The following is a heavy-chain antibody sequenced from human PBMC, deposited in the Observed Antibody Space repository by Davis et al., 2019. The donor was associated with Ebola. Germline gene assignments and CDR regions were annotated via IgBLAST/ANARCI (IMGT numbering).Heavy chain of an antibody. CDR3: AKDPLWFGEGTFDY. D-gene: IGHD3-10*01. J-gene: IGHJ4*02. V-gene: IGHV3-23*01. Sequence: GESLKTSCAASGFTFSSYAMSWVRQAPGKGLEWVSAISGSGGSTYYADSVKGRFTISRDNSKNTLYLQMNSLRAEDTAVYYCAKDPLWFGEGTFDYWGQGTLVTVSS. CDR2: ISGSGGST. CDR1: GFTFSSYA.